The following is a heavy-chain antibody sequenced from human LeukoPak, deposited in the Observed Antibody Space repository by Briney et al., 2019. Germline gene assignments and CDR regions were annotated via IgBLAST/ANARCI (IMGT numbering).Heavy chain of an antibody. CDR3: AKEGRRLGGPPDAFDI. D-gene: IGHD3-16*01. CDR2: ISWNSGSI. V-gene: IGHV3-9*03. J-gene: IGHJ3*02. CDR1: GFTFDDYA. Sequence: GGSLRLSCAASGFTFDDYAMHWVRQAPGKGLEGVSGISWNSGSIGYADSVKGRFTISRDNAKNSLYLQMNSLRAEDMALYYCAKEGRRLGGPPDAFDIWGQGTMVTVSS.